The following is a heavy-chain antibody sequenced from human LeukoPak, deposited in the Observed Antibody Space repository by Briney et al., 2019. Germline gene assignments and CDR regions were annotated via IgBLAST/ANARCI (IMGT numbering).Heavy chain of an antibody. J-gene: IGHJ4*02. Sequence: PSETLSLTCTVSGYSISSGYYWSWIRQPAGKGLEWIGRIYTSGSTKYNPSLKSRVTISLDTSKNQFSLNLYSVTAADTAVYYCASYSYGVFDYWGQGTLVTVSS. D-gene: IGHD5-18*01. CDR1: GYSISSGYY. CDR2: IYTSGST. V-gene: IGHV4-61*02. CDR3: ASYSYGVFDY.